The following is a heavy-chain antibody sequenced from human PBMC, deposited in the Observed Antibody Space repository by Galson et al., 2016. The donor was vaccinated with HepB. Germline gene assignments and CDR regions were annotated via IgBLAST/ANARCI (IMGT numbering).Heavy chain of an antibody. D-gene: IGHD3-16*01. V-gene: IGHV3-74*03. CDR2: SNTDGHRT. Sequence: SLRLSCEASGFAVSGYWMHWVRQAPGKGLVWVSGSNTDGHRTMYAQSVKGRFTIAKDNATNTLYLQMNSLRVEDTAVYYCTRAEGDWGQGTLVIVAS. J-gene: IGHJ4*02. CDR3: TRAEGD. CDR1: GFAVSGYW.